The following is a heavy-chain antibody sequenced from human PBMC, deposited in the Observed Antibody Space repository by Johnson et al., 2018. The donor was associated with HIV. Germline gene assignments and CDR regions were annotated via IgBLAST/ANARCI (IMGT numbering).Heavy chain of an antibody. CDR2: ITWNGGST. Sequence: VQLVESGGGVVRPGGSLRLACAASGFSFDDYGMTWVRQAPGKGLEWVSGITWNGGSTGYADSVKGRFTISRDNSKNTLDLQMNSLRVEDAAVYYCAISTASDAFDIWGQGTMVTVSS. V-gene: IGHV3-20*04. J-gene: IGHJ3*02. D-gene: IGHD1-1*01. CDR1: GFSFDDYG. CDR3: AISTASDAFDI.